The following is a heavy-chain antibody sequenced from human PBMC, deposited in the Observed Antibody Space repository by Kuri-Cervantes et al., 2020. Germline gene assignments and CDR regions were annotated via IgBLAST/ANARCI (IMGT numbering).Heavy chain of an antibody. Sequence: GGSLRLSCAASGFTFSDYYMSWIRQAPGKGLEWVSYISSSGSTIYYADSVKGRFTISRDNAKNSLYLQMNSLRDEDTAVYYCATLSDMYQLLLDYWGQGTLVTVSS. CDR2: ISSSGSTI. V-gene: IGHV3-11*04. D-gene: IGHD2-2*01. J-gene: IGHJ4*02. CDR1: GFTFSDYY. CDR3: ATLSDMYQLLLDY.